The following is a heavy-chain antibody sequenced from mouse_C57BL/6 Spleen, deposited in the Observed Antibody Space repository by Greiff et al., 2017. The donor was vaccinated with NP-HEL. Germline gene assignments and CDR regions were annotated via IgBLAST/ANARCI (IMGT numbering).Heavy chain of an antibody. J-gene: IGHJ3*01. V-gene: IGHV5-15*01. CDR3: ARRTSGGFAY. CDR2: ISNLAYSI. Sequence: EVQGVESGGGLVQPGGSLKLSCAASGFTFSDYGMAWVRQAPRKGPEWVAFISNLAYSIYYADTVTGRFTISRENAKNTLYLEMSSLRSEDTAMYYCARRTSGGFAYWGQRTLVTVSA. CDR1: GFTFSDYG.